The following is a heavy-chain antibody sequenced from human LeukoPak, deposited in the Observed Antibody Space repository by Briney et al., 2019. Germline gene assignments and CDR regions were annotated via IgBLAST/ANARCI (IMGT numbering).Heavy chain of an antibody. CDR2: ISAYNGNT. Sequence: ASVKVSCKAPGYTFSSDGITWVRQAPGQGLEWMGWISAYNGNTNYAQKLQGRVTMTTDTTTSTAYMELRSLRSDDTAVYFCARDEGYWGQGTLVTVSS. J-gene: IGHJ4*02. CDR3: ARDEGY. V-gene: IGHV1-18*01. CDR1: GYTFSSDG.